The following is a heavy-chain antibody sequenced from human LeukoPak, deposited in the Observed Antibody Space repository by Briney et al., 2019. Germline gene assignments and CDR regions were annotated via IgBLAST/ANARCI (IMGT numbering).Heavy chain of an antibody. J-gene: IGHJ5*01. V-gene: IGHV3-66*01. CDR1: GFTVSSNY. D-gene: IGHD2-8*02. CDR3: ARVAVSGPTGWFDS. CDR2: IYSGGST. Sequence: GGSLRLSCVASGFTVSSNYMSWVRQAPGKGLEWVSVIYSGGSTYYADSVKGRFTISRDNVDNVVYLEMNSLGAEDTATYYCARVAVSGPTGWFDSWGQGTLVIVSS.